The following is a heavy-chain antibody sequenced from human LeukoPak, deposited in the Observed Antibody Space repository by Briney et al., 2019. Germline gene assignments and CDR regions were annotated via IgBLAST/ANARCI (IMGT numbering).Heavy chain of an antibody. D-gene: IGHD5-18*01. CDR3: ARETRTAHYYYYMDV. J-gene: IGHJ6*03. CDR2: IYYSGST. V-gene: IGHV4-59*12. CDR1: GGSISSYY. Sequence: PSETLSLTCTVSGGSISSYYWSWIRQPPGKGLEWIGYIYYSGSTNYNPSLKSRVTISVDTSKNQFSLKLSSVTAADTAVYYCARETRTAHYYYYMDVWGKGTTVTVSS.